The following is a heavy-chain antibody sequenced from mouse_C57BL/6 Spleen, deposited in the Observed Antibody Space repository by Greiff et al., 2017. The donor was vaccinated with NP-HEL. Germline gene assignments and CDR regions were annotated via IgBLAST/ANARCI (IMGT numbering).Heavy chain of an antibody. Sequence: VKLVESGAELMKPGASVKLSCKATGYTFTGYWIEWVKQRPGHGLEWIGEILPGSGSTNYNEKFKGKATFTADTSSNTAYMQLSSLTTEDSAIYYCARYYYYGSSPLYAMDYWGQGTSVTVSS. CDR2: ILPGSGST. V-gene: IGHV1-9*01. CDR1: GYTFTGYW. D-gene: IGHD1-1*01. J-gene: IGHJ4*01. CDR3: ARYYYYGSSPLYAMDY.